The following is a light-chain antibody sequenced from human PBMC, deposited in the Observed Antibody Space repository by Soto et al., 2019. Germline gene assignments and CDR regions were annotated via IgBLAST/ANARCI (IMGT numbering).Light chain of an antibody. V-gene: IGLV2-14*03. CDR2: DVS. CDR1: SSDVGRYNY. J-gene: IGLJ1*01. CDR3: TSYTSITTPDYV. Sequence: QSVLTQPASVSGSPGQSITISCTGTSSDVGRYNYVSWYQQHPGKAPKLMIYDVSNRPSGVSNRFSASKSGNTASLTISGLQAEDEADYYCTSYTSITTPDYVFGTGTKLTVL.